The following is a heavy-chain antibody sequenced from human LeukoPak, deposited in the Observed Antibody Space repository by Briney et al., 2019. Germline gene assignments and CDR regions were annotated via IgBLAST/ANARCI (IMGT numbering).Heavy chain of an antibody. D-gene: IGHD2-15*01. J-gene: IGHJ4*02. CDR1: GYNFPSYW. Sequence: GESLKISFQASGYNFPSYWIAWVRPMPGKGLEWMGIISPGDSQTRYRPSFQGQVTISADESITTAYLQWSSLKVSDTAMYYCVRAPLGHCSGSICYPYFDYWGQGTLVTVSP. CDR2: ISPGDSQT. V-gene: IGHV5-51*01. CDR3: VRAPLGHCSGSICYPYFDY.